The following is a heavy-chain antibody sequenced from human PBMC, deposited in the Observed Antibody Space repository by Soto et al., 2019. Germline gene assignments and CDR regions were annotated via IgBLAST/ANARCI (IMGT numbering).Heavy chain of an antibody. D-gene: IGHD2-15*01. Sequence: GGSLRLSCAASGFTFSNAWMSWVRQAPGKGLEWVGRIKSKTDGGTTDYAAPVKGRFTISRDDSKNTLYLQMNSLKTEDTAVYYCTTGYCSGGSCPVYFDYWGQGTLVTVSS. J-gene: IGHJ4*02. CDR1: GFTFSNAW. CDR3: TTGYCSGGSCPVYFDY. CDR2: IKSKTDGGTT. V-gene: IGHV3-15*01.